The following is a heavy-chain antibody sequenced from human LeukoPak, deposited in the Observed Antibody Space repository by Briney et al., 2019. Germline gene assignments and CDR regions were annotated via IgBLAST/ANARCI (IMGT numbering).Heavy chain of an antibody. D-gene: IGHD6-19*01. Sequence: GASVKVSCKASGYTFTSYGISWVRQAPGQGLEWMGWISAYNGNTNYAQKLQGRVTMTTDTSTSTAYMELRSLRSEDTAVYYCARVSSGLERWYYFDYWGQGTLVTVSS. CDR3: ARVSSGLERWYYFDY. CDR2: ISAYNGNT. V-gene: IGHV1-18*01. CDR1: GYTFTSYG. J-gene: IGHJ4*02.